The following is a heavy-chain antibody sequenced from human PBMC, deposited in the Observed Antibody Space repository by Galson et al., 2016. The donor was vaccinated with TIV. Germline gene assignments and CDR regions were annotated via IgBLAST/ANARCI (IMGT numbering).Heavy chain of an antibody. Sequence: CAISGDSVSSTSAAWNWIRQSPSRGLEWLGRTYYRSTWYNDYAASLKRRININPDTSKNQFSLQLTSVTPEDAAVYYCARGAPSVFGVIRTLDYWGQGTLVTVSS. D-gene: IGHD3-3*01. J-gene: IGHJ4*02. V-gene: IGHV6-1*01. CDR1: GDSVSSTSAA. CDR2: TYYRSTWYN. CDR3: ARGAPSVFGVIRTLDY.